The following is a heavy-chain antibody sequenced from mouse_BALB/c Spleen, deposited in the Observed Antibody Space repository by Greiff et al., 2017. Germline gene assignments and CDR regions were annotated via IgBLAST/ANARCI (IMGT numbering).Heavy chain of an antibody. CDR3: AKGVWDGNYFDY. V-gene: IGHV1-54*01. D-gene: IGHD4-1*01. CDR1: GYAFTNYL. J-gene: IGHJ2*01. Sequence: QVQLQQSGAELVRPGTSVKVSCKASGYAFTNYLIEWVKQRPGQGLEWIGVINPGSGGTNYNEKFKGKATLTADKSSSTAYMQLSSLTSDDSAVYFCAKGVWDGNYFDYWGQGTTLTVSS. CDR2: INPGSGGT.